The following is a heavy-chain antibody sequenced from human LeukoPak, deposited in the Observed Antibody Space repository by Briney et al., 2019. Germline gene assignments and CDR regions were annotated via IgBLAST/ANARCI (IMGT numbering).Heavy chain of an antibody. D-gene: IGHD1-26*01. J-gene: IGHJ4*02. CDR3: ARIVLEGSGSWTPIEDY. CDR1: GYTFTGYY. V-gene: IGHV1-2*02. Sequence: ASVKVSCKASGYTFTGYYMHWVRQAPGQGLEWMGWINPNSGGTNYTQKFQGRVTMTRDTSISTAYMELSRRRSDDTAVYYCARIVLEGSGSWTPIEDYWGQGTLVTVSS. CDR2: INPNSGGT.